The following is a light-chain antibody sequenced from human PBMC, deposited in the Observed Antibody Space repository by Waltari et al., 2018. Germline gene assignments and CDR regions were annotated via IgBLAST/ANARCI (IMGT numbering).Light chain of an antibody. CDR1: QSISSW. Sequence: DIQMTQSPSTLSASVGDRVTITCRASQSISSWLAWYHQKPGKDPKLLIYKASSLESGVPSRFSGSGSGTEFTLTISSLQPDDFATYYCQQYNSYWTFGQGTKVEIK. CDR3: QQYNSYWT. CDR2: KAS. J-gene: IGKJ1*01. V-gene: IGKV1-5*03.